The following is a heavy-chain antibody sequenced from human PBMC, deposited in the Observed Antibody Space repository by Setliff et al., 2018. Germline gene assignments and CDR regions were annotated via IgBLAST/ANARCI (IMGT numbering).Heavy chain of an antibody. V-gene: IGHV4-59*08. CDR3: ARLNYDILTGYYGSPYYYGMDV. CDR1: GGSISSYY. CDR2: IIHSGST. J-gene: IGHJ6*02. D-gene: IGHD3-9*01. Sequence: PSETLSLTCTVSGGSISSYYWSWIRQPAGKGLEWIGEIIHSGSTNYNPSLKSRVTTSVDTSKNQFSLKLSSVTAADTAVYYCARLNYDILTGYYGSPYYYGMDVWGQGTTVTVSS.